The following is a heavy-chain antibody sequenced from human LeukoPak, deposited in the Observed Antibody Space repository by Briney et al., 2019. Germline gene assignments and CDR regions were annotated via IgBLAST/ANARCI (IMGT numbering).Heavy chain of an antibody. V-gene: IGHV3-33*01. CDR1: GFTFSSYG. Sequence: PGGSLRLSCAASGFTFSSYGMHWVRQAPGKGLEWVAVIWYDGSNKYYADSVKGRFTISRDNSKNTLYLQMNSLRAEDTAVYYCAREGRYYGSGSYFDYWGQGTLVTVSS. CDR2: IWYDGSNK. CDR3: AREGRYYGSGSYFDY. D-gene: IGHD3-10*01. J-gene: IGHJ4*02.